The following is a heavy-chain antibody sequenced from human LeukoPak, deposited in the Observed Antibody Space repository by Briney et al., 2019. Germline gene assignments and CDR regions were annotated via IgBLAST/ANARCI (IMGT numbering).Heavy chain of an antibody. CDR2: ISGRSDST. CDR3: AKASGYYYDSSGYYLGAFDI. J-gene: IGHJ3*02. CDR1: GFTFSNYG. Sequence: GGSLRLSCAASGFTFSNYGMNWVRQAPGKGLEWVSTISGRSDSTYYADSVKGRFTNSRDNSKDTLYLQLNYLRAEDTAVYYCAKASGYYYDSSGYYLGAFDIWGPGTMVTVSS. D-gene: IGHD3-22*01. V-gene: IGHV3-23*01.